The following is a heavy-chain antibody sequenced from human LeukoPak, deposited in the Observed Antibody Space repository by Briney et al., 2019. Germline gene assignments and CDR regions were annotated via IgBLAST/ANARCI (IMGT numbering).Heavy chain of an antibody. J-gene: IGHJ4*02. CDR3: ARGSSKNQYTSGWYYDS. CDR1: GFTFSNYA. CDR2: ISYDGGTE. D-gene: IGHD6-19*01. Sequence: GTSLRLSCAASGFTFSNYAVHWVRQAPGKGLEWVAVISYDGGTEYYADSVKGRFTISRDNSKNTLYLQMNSLRAEDTAVYYCARGSSKNQYTSGWYYDSWGLGTLVTVSS. V-gene: IGHV3-30*04.